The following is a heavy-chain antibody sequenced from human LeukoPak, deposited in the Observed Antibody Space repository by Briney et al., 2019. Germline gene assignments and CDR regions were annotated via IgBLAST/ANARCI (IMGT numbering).Heavy chain of an antibody. V-gene: IGHV3-9*01. CDR1: GFTFDDYA. D-gene: IGHD3-10*01. CDR2: ISWNSGTI. CDR3: AKDSSERGYFGSGSSFDY. Sequence: GRSLRLSCAASGFTFDDYAMHWVRHVPGKGLEWVSGISWNSGTIDYADSVKGRFTISRDNAKNSLYLQMNSLSSEDTASYYCAKDSSERGYFGSGSSFDYWGQGTLVTVSS. J-gene: IGHJ4*02.